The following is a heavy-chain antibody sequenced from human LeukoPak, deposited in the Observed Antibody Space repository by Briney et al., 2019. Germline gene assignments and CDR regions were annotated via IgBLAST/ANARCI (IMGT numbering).Heavy chain of an antibody. J-gene: IGHJ4*02. V-gene: IGHV4-59*08. CDR3: ARYQVGPDSFDY. CDR1: GGSISSYY. CDR2: IYYSGST. Sequence: SETLSLTRTVSGGSISSYYWSWIRQPPGKGLEWIGYIYYSGSTNYNPSLKSRVTISVDTSKNQFSLKLSSVTAADTALYYCARYQVGPDSFDYWGQGTLVTVSS.